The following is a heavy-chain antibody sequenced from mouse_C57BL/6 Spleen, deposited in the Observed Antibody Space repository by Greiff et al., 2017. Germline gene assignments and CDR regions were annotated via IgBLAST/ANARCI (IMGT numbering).Heavy chain of an antibody. Sequence: QVQLQQSGPGLVQPSQSLSITCTVSGFSLTSYGVHWVRQSPGKGLEWLGVIWRGGSTDYNAAFISSLSISKANSKSKVFIKMNSLQADDTAIYYCARNWDVYDGVYFDYWGQGTTLTVSS. CDR3: ARNWDVYDGVYFDY. CDR2: IWRGGST. CDR1: GFSLTSYG. J-gene: IGHJ2*01. D-gene: IGHD2-2*01. V-gene: IGHV2-2*01.